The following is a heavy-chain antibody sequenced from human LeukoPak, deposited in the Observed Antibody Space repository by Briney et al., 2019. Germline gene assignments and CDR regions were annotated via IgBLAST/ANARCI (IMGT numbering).Heavy chain of an antibody. J-gene: IGHJ4*02. V-gene: IGHV3-23*01. Sequence: GGSLRLSCAASGFTISTYGMSWVRQAPGKGLEWVSSISGGTTYYTDSVKGRFTISRDNSKNTVSLQMSSLRAGDTAVYYCAKSVFHSGNYWGQGTLVTVSS. CDR1: GFTISTYG. D-gene: IGHD3-10*01. CDR3: AKSVFHSGNY. CDR2: ISGGTT.